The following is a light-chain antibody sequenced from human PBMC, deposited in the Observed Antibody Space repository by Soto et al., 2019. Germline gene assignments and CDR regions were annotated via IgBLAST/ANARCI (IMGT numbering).Light chain of an antibody. CDR2: WAS. CDR1: QSVLYSSNNKNY. Sequence: DIVMTQSPEPLAVSLGERATINCRSSQSVLYSSNNKNYLAWYQHKPGQPPKLLLYWASMRESGVPDRISGSGSGTDFTLTINSLQAEDVAVYYCQQFHSYPLTFGGGTKVDIK. CDR3: QQFHSYPLT. V-gene: IGKV4-1*01. J-gene: IGKJ4*01.